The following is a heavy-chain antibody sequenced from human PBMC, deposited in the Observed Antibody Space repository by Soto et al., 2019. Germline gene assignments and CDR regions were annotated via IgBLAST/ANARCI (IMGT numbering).Heavy chain of an antibody. Sequence: GGSLRLSCAASGFTFSSYAMSWVRQAPGKGLEWVSAISGSGGSTYYADSVKGRFTISRDNSKNTLYLQMNSLRAEDTAVYYCAARGKMTTVTPRLYYYYGMDVWGQGTTVTVSS. J-gene: IGHJ6*02. D-gene: IGHD4-17*01. CDR1: GFTFSSYA. V-gene: IGHV3-23*01. CDR3: AARGKMTTVTPRLYYYYGMDV. CDR2: ISGSGGST.